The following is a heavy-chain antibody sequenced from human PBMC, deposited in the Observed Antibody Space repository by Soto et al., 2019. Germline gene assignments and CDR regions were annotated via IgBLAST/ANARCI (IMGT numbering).Heavy chain of an antibody. J-gene: IGHJ3*02. CDR2: ISAYNGNT. V-gene: IGHV1-18*01. D-gene: IGHD2-8*01. CDR1: GYTFTSYG. CDR3: AREKAMVYAMRFAFGI. Sequence: ASVKVSCKASGYTFTSYGISWVRQAPGQGLEWMGWISAYNGNTNYAQKLQGRVTMTTDTSTSTAYMELRSLRSDDTAVYYCAREKAMVYAMRFAFGIWGQGTMVNVSS.